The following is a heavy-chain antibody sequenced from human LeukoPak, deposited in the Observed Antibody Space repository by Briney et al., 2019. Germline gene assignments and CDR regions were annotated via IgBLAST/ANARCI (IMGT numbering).Heavy chain of an antibody. D-gene: IGHD2-21*02. CDR2: INHSGST. V-gene: IGHV4-34*01. Sequence: SGTLSLTCAVYGGSFSGYYWSWIRQPPGKGLEWIGEINHSGSTNYNPSLKSRVTISVDTSKNQFSLKLSSVTAADTAVYYCARGREYCGGDCYTYWGQGTLVTVSS. J-gene: IGHJ4*02. CDR1: GGSFSGYY. CDR3: ARGREYCGGDCYTY.